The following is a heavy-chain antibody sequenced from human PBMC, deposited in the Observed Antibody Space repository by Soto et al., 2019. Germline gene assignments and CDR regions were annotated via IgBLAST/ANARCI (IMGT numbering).Heavy chain of an antibody. CDR3: ARGGGITIFGVVTTNWFDP. CDR2: INPNSGGT. J-gene: IGHJ5*02. Sequence: ASVKDSCKASGYTFTGYYMHWVRQAPGQGLEWMGWINPNSGGTNYAQKFQGWVTMTRDTSISTAYMELSRLRSDDTAVYYCARGGGITIFGVVTTNWFDPWGQGTLVTVSS. CDR1: GYTFTGYY. D-gene: IGHD3-3*01. V-gene: IGHV1-2*04.